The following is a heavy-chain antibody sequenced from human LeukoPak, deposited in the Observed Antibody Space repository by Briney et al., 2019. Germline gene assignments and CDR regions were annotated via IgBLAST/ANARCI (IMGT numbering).Heavy chain of an antibody. D-gene: IGHD3-22*01. CDR1: GGSISSYY. V-gene: IGHV4-59*08. CDR2: IYYSGST. J-gene: IGHJ3*02. CDR3: ARRGYYYDSSGYSPDGAFDI. Sequence: SETLSLTCTVSGGSISSYYWSWIRQPPGKGLEWIGYIYYSGSTNYNPSLKSRVTISVDTSKNQFSLKLTSVTAADTAVYYCARRGYYYDSSGYSPDGAFDIWGQGTMVTVSS.